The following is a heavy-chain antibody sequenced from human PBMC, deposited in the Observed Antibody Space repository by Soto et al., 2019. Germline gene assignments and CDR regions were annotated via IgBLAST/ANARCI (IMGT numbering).Heavy chain of an antibody. V-gene: IGHV6-1*01. CDR2: TYYRSKWYN. J-gene: IGHJ4*02. CDR3: ARDQEKIGYCSSTSCYFFDY. CDR1: GDSVSSNSAA. Sequence: QVQLQQSGPGLVKPSQTLSLTCAISGDSVSSNSAAWNWIRQSPSRGLEWLGRTYYRSKWYNDYAVSVKSRITINPDTSKNQFSLQLNSVTPEDTAVYYCARDQEKIGYCSSTSCYFFDYWGQGTLVTVSS. D-gene: IGHD2-2*01.